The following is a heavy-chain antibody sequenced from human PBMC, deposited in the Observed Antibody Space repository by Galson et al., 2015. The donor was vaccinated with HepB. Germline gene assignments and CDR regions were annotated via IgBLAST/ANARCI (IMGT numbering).Heavy chain of an antibody. D-gene: IGHD2-15*01. CDR1: GDSVSTNSAT. V-gene: IGHV6-1*01. J-gene: IGHJ3*02. CDR2: TYYRSRWYD. CDR3: ARGVDIRGGAFDI. Sequence: CAISGDSVSTNSATWNWIRQSPSRGLEWLGRTYYRSRWYDDYAVSVKSRITINPDTSKNPFSLQLNSVTPEDTAVYYCARGVDIRGGAFDIWGQGTMVTVSS.